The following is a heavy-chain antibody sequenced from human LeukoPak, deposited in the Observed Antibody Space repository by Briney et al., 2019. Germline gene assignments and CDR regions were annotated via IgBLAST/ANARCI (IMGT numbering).Heavy chain of an antibody. Sequence: GVSLRLSCAASGFTFSTYGMSWVRQVPGKGLEWVSATSGSGDTPYYADSVKGRFTISRDNSRNTLYLQMNSLRAEDTAVYYCAKDQICSGGSCYPDDYWGQGTLVTVSS. CDR1: GFTFSTYG. J-gene: IGHJ4*02. D-gene: IGHD2-15*01. CDR3: AKDQICSGGSCYPDDY. CDR2: TSGSGDTP. V-gene: IGHV3-23*01.